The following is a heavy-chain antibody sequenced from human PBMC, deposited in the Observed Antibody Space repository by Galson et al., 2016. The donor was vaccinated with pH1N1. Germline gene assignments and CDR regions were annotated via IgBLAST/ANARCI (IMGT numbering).Heavy chain of an antibody. CDR2: VDPKTGGT. V-gene: IGHV1-2*06. Sequence: SVKVSCKASGYRFRDYYVHWVRQAPGHGLEWIGRVDPKTGGTKYGHKFQGRVTMTSDTSITTGYMELTWLKSDDTPLYYCARVEGSAGAGTTDWGQGTLVTVSS. D-gene: IGHD1-1*01. J-gene: IGHJ4*01. CDR3: ARVEGSAGAGTTD. CDR1: GYRFRDYY.